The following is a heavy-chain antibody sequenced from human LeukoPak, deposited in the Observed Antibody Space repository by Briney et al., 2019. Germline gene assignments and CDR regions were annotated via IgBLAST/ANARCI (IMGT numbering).Heavy chain of an antibody. Sequence: ASVKVSCKASGYTSTSYYMHWVRQAPGQGLEWMGIINPSGGSTSYSRNFQGRVTMTRDTSTSTAHVELSSLRSEDTAVYYCAMGVGTSAFDIWGQGTMVTVSS. CDR3: AMGVGTSAFDI. V-gene: IGHV1-46*01. J-gene: IGHJ3*02. CDR2: INPSGGST. D-gene: IGHD1-14*01. CDR1: GYTSTSYY.